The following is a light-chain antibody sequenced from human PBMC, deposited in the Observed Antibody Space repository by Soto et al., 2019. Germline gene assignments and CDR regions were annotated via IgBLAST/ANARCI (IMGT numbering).Light chain of an antibody. Sequence: LTQPASVSGSPGQSITISCTGTSSDIANYNLVSWYQQHPGKAPKLMIYEVTKRPSGVSNRFSGSKSGNTASLTISGLQAEDEADYYCCSYAGSDTYVLATGTKV. V-gene: IGLV2-23*02. J-gene: IGLJ1*01. CDR3: CSYAGSDTYV. CDR1: SSDIANYNL. CDR2: EVT.